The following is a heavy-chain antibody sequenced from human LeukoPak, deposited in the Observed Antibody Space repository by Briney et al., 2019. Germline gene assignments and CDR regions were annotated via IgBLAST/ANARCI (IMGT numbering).Heavy chain of an antibody. CDR2: IYYSGST. CDR3: ARGRGDSSSPFDY. Sequence: KASETLSLTCTVSGGSISSYYWSWIRQSPGKGLEWTGHIYYSGSTSYNPSLKSRVNISVDTSKNQCSLKLSSVTAADTAVYYCARGRGDSSSPFDYWGQGTLGTVSS. D-gene: IGHD6-6*01. V-gene: IGHV4-59*01. CDR1: GGSISSYY. J-gene: IGHJ4*02.